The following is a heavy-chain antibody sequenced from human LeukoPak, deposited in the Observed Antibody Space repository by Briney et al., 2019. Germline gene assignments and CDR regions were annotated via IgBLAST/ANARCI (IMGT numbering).Heavy chain of an antibody. J-gene: IGHJ4*02. Sequence: PSETLSLTCAVYGGSFSGYYWSWIRQPPGKGLEWIGEINHSGSTNYNPSLKSRVTISVDTSKNRFSLKLSSVTAADTAVYYCAYSGSYYLVFDYWGQGTLVTVSP. CDR1: GGSFSGYY. CDR3: AYSGSYYLVFDY. D-gene: IGHD1-26*01. V-gene: IGHV4-34*01. CDR2: INHSGST.